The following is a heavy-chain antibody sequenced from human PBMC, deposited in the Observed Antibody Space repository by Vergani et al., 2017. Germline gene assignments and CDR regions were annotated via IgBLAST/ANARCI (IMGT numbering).Heavy chain of an antibody. Sequence: QVQLQQWGAGLLKPSETLSLTCAVYGGSFSGYYWSWIRQPPGKGLEWIGEINHSGSTNYNPSLKSRVTISVDTSKNQFSLKLSSVTAADTAVYYCAREPRYSYGWYYYYYGMDVWGQGTTVTVSS. CDR2: INHSGST. CDR1: GGSFSGYY. V-gene: IGHV4-34*01. D-gene: IGHD5-18*01. CDR3: AREPRYSYGWYYYYYGMDV. J-gene: IGHJ6*02.